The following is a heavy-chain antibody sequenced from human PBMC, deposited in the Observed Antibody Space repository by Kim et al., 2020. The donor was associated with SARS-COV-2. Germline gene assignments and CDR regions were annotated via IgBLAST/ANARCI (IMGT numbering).Heavy chain of an antibody. CDR1: GGSIYRSNSYF. CDR2: IFYSGGT. D-gene: IGHD6-19*01. J-gene: IGHJ4*02. V-gene: IGHV4-39*01. Sequence: SETLSLTCTVSGGSIYRSNSYFWSWIRQPPGKGLEWIASIFYSGGTHYNPSLQSRVTLSVDTSKNQFFLRLASVTAVDTAMYYCARQRDLAVAHPGFDYWGQGALVNVSS. CDR3: ARQRDLAVAHPGFDY.